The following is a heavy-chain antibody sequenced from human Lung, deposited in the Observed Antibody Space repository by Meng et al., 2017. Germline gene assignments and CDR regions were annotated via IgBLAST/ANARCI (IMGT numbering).Heavy chain of an antibody. J-gene: IGHJ4*02. V-gene: IGHV1-18*01. CDR3: ARGTPGRSYCDY. Sequence: QVQPVQSGPEVKKPGASVKVSCKASDYTFTGYGFSWVRQAPGQGLEWMAWLGAHDGDTSHAPKFQGRVTVSADRPTATAYMELRSLRSDDTAVYYCARGTPGRSYCDYWGLGTLVTVSS. CDR1: DYTFTGYG. D-gene: IGHD3-10*01. CDR2: LGAHDGDT.